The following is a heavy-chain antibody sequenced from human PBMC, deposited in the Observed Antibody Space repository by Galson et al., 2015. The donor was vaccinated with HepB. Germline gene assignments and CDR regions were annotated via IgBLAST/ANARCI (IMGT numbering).Heavy chain of an antibody. V-gene: IGHV1-69*02. CDR3: ARAGDSSGYFSDY. J-gene: IGHJ4*02. CDR2: IIPILGIA. D-gene: IGHD3-22*01. Sequence: SVKVSCKASGGTFSSYTISWVRQAPGQGLEWMGRIIPILGIANYAQKFQGRVTITADKSTSTAYMELSSLRSEDTAVYYCARAGDSSGYFSDYWGQGTLVTVSS. CDR1: GGTFSSYT.